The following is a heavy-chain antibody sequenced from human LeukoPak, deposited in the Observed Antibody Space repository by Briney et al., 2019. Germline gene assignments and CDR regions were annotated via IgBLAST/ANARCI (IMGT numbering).Heavy chain of an antibody. V-gene: IGHV3-23*01. J-gene: IGHJ6*03. D-gene: IGHD3-10*01. Sequence: HAGGSLRLSCAASGFTFSSYGMSWVRQAPGKGLEWISAMSGSGGTTYYADSVKGRFTISRDNSKNTLYLQMNSLRVEDTAVYYCAQAGRGGAITLVRGVKGDYYYMDVCGKGTTVTISS. CDR1: GFTFSSYG. CDR3: AQAGRGGAITLVRGVKGDYYYMDV. CDR2: MSGSGGTT.